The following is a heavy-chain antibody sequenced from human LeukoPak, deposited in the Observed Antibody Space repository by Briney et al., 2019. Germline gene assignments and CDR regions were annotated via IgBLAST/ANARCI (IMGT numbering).Heavy chain of an antibody. CDR2: IYVSGTS. J-gene: IGHJ4*02. D-gene: IGHD5-18*01. CDR1: GYSISSGYY. V-gene: IGHV4-38-2*02. CDR3: ARDDVDTPPFDY. Sequence: SETLSLTCTVSGYSISSGYYWGWIRQPAGKGLEWIGRIYVSGTSVYNPSLKSRVSMSVDTSKNQLSLRLRSVTAADTAVYYCARDDVDTPPFDYLGQGTLVIVSS.